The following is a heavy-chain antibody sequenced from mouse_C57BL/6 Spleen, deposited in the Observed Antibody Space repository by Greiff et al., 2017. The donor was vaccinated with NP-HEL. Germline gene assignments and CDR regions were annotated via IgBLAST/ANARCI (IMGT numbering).Heavy chain of an antibody. D-gene: IGHD1-1*01. CDR3: AREDYGSRTGYAMDY. V-gene: IGHV1-76*01. CDR1: GYTFTDYY. J-gene: IGHJ4*01. CDR2: IYPGSGNT. Sequence: QVQLKESGAELVRPGASVKLSCKASGYTFTDYYINWVKQRPGQGLEWIARIYPGSGNTYYNEKFKGKATLTAEKSSSTAYMQLSSLTSEDSAVYFCAREDYGSRTGYAMDYWGQGTSVTVSS.